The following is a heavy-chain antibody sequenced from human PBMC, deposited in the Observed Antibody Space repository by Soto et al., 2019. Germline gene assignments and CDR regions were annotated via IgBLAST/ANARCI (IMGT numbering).Heavy chain of an antibody. CDR1: GFTFSSYW. J-gene: IGHJ3*02. D-gene: IGHD3-9*01. V-gene: IGHV3-7*01. Sequence: GGSXRLSCAASGFTFSSYWMXWVRQAPGXXLEWVANIKQEGSEKYYVDSVKGRFTISRDNAKNSLYLQMNSLRAEDTAVYYCARDWALRYFDLPDAFDIWGQGTMVTVS. CDR2: IKQEGSEK. CDR3: ARDWALRYFDLPDAFDI.